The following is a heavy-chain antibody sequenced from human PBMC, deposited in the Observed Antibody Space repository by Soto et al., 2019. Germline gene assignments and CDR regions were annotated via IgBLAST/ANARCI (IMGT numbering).Heavy chain of an antibody. CDR2: ISYDGSNK. Sequence: PGGSLRLSCAASGFTFSSYGMHWVRQAPGKGLEWVAVISYDGSNKYYADSVKGRFTISRDKSKNTLYLQMNSLKAEDTAVYYFAKGRNDILTGSHDPDYWGQGTLVTVSS. CDR1: GFTFSSYG. CDR3: AKGRNDILTGSHDPDY. V-gene: IGHV3-30*18. J-gene: IGHJ4*02. D-gene: IGHD3-9*01.